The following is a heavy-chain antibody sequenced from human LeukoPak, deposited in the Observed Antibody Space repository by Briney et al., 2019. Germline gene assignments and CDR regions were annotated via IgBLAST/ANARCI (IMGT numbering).Heavy chain of an antibody. Sequence: SQTLSLTCTVSGGSISSGDYYWSWIRQPPGKGLEWIGYIYYSGSTYYNPSLKSRVNISVDTSKNQFSLKLSSVTAADTAVYYCARTLEWLFLFDYWGQGTLVTVSS. CDR3: ARTLEWLFLFDY. J-gene: IGHJ4*02. CDR2: IYYSGST. V-gene: IGHV4-30-4*08. CDR1: GGSISSGDYY. D-gene: IGHD3-3*01.